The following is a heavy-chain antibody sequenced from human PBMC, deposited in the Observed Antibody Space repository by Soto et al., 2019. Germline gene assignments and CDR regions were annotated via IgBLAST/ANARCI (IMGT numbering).Heavy chain of an antibody. CDR2: INHSGST. Sequence: PSETLSLTCAVYGGSFSGYYWSWIRQPPGKGLEWIGEINHSGSTNYNPSLKSRVTISVDTSKNQFSLKLSSVTAADTAVYYCARGFTIFGVVITLRGMDVWGQGTTVTVSS. D-gene: IGHD3-3*01. CDR3: ARGFTIFGVVITLRGMDV. V-gene: IGHV4-34*01. CDR1: GGSFSGYY. J-gene: IGHJ6*02.